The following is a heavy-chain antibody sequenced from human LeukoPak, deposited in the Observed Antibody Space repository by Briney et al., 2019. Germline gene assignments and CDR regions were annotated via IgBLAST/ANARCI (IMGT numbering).Heavy chain of an antibody. J-gene: IGHJ4*02. CDR2: IYYSGST. CDR3: AREGRYCSSTSCSKSFDY. CDR1: GGSISSYY. V-gene: IGHV4-59*01. D-gene: IGHD2-2*01. Sequence: PSETLSLTCTVSGGSISSYYWSWIRQPPGKGLEWIGYIYYSGSTNYNPSLKSRVTISVDTSKNQFSLKLSSVTAADTAVYYCAREGRYCSSTSCSKSFDYWGQGTLVTVSS.